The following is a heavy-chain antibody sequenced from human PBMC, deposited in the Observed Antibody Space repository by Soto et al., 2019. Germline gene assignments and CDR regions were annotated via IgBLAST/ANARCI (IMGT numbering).Heavy chain of an antibody. D-gene: IGHD6-13*01. J-gene: IGHJ4*02. CDR2: IIPIFGTA. Sequence: SVKVSCKASGGTFSSYAISWVRQAPGQGLEWMGGIIPIFGTANYAQKFQGRVTITADESTSTAYMELSSLRSEDTAVYYCARDRWSSLGMDVWGRGTLVTVSS. CDR1: GGTFSSYA. V-gene: IGHV1-69*13. CDR3: ARDRWSSLGMDV.